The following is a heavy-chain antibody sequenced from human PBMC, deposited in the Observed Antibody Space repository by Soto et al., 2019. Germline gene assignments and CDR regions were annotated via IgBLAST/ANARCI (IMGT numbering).Heavy chain of an antibody. CDR2: IYSGGST. CDR3: ARSDDYGDYDGY. V-gene: IGHV3-53*01. J-gene: IGHJ4*02. CDR1: GFTVSSNY. Sequence: GGSLRLSCAASGFTVSSNYMSWVRQAPGKGLEWVSVIYSGGSTYYADSVKGRFTISGDNSKNTLYLQMNSLRAEDTAVYYCARSDDYGDYDGYWGQGTLVTVSS. D-gene: IGHD4-17*01.